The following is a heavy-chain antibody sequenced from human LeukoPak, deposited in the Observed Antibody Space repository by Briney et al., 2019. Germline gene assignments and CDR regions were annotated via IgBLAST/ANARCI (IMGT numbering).Heavy chain of an antibody. Sequence: ASVKVSCKASGYTFTSYYMHWVRQAPGQGLEWMGIINPSGGSTSYAQKFQGRVTMTRDTSTSTVYMELSSLRSEDTAVYYCARDLYYDSSGSDAFDIWGQGTMVTVSS. D-gene: IGHD3-22*01. J-gene: IGHJ3*02. CDR2: INPSGGST. CDR1: GYTFTSYY. V-gene: IGHV1-46*01. CDR3: ARDLYYDSSGSDAFDI.